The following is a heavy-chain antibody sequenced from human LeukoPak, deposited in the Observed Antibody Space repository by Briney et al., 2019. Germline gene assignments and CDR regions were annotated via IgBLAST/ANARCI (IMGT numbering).Heavy chain of an antibody. D-gene: IGHD2-21*01. CDR2: ISLDRVTT. CDR3: VREDSGGAFDI. CDR1: GFTFSRYT. J-gene: IGHJ3*02. V-gene: IGHV3-30-3*01. Sequence: GGSLRLSCVASGFTFSRYTMHWVRQTPGKGLEWVAVISLDRVTTFYADSVKGRFTISRDNSKNTLYLRMNTLRADDTAIYYCVREDSGGAFDIWGQGTMVTVSS.